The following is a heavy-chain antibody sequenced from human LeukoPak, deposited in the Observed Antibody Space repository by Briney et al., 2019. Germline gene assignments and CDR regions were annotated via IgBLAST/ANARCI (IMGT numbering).Heavy chain of an antibody. J-gene: IGHJ4*02. V-gene: IGHV4-4*02. CDR1: GGSIISSNW. CDR3: ARSGYSSGWYTSPFDY. Sequence: SETLSLTCAVSGGSIISSNWWSWVRQPPGKGLEWIGEIYHGGSTNYNPSLKSRVTISVDKSKNQFSLKLSSVTAADTAVYYCARSGYSSGWYTSPFDYWGQGTLVTVSS. CDR2: IYHGGST. D-gene: IGHD6-19*01.